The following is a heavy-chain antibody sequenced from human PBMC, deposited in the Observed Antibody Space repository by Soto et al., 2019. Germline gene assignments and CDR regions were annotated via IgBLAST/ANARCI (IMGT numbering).Heavy chain of an antibody. CDR2: ISPYNDDT. CDR1: GYRFSSYG. D-gene: IGHD3-22*01. CDR3: ARGGYYDSSGSRNYHYYGMNV. Sequence: QAQLVQSGAEVKKPGASVKVSCKASGYRFSSYGISWVRQAPGQGLEWLGWISPYNDDTKYAQKLQGRVTMTPDTSTRTAYMDLRSLSSDDTAVYYCARGGYYDSSGSRNYHYYGMNVWGQGTTITVSS. J-gene: IGHJ6*02. V-gene: IGHV1-18*01.